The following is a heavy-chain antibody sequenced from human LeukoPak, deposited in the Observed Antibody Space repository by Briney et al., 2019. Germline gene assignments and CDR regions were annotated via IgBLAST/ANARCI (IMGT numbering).Heavy chain of an antibody. D-gene: IGHD5-18*01. V-gene: IGHV3-23*01. Sequence: PGGSLRLSCAASGFTFSSYVMSWVRQAPGKGLEWVSSISGTGGSTYYADSVKGRFTISRDNSKNTLYLQMNSLRAEDTAVYYCARTFVDTASRYYYYYMDVWGKGTTVTVSS. CDR2: ISGTGGST. CDR1: GFTFSSYV. J-gene: IGHJ6*03. CDR3: ARTFVDTASRYYYYYMDV.